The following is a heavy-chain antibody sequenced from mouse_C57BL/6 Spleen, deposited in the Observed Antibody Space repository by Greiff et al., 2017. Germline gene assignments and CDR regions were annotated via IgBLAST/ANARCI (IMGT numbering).Heavy chain of an antibody. Sequence: QVQLKQPGAELVKPGASVKLSCKASGYTFTSYWMHWVKQRPGRGLEWIGRIDPNSGGTKYNEKFKSKATLTVDKPSSTAYMQLSSLTSEDSAVYYCARPHYDYAYYFDYWGQGTTLTVSS. V-gene: IGHV1-72*01. CDR2: IDPNSGGT. CDR1: GYTFTSYW. CDR3: ARPHYDYAYYFDY. J-gene: IGHJ2*01. D-gene: IGHD2-4*01.